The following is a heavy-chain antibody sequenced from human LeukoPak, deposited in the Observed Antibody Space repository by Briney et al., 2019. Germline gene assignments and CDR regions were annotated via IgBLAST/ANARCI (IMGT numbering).Heavy chain of an antibody. CDR1: GYTFTSYD. D-gene: IGHD3-10*01. V-gene: IGHV1-8*01. J-gene: IGHJ4*02. CDR3: VRLSWARGVIDY. Sequence: GASVKVSCKASGYTFTSYDINWVRQATGQGLEWMGWMNPNSGNTGYAQKFQGRVTMTRNTSISTAYMELSSLRSEDTAVYYCVRLSWARGVIDYWGQGTLVTVSS. CDR2: MNPNSGNT.